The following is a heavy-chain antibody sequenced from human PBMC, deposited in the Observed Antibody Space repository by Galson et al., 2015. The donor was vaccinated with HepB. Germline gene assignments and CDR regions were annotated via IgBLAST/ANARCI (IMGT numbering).Heavy chain of an antibody. CDR2: IIPIFGTA. J-gene: IGHJ6*04. CDR1: GGTFSSYA. D-gene: IGHD6-13*01. CDR3: ARSTSIAAAGTPMDV. V-gene: IGHV1-69*13. Sequence: SVKVSCKASGGTFSSYAISWVRQAPGQGLEWMGGIIPIFGTANYAQKFQGRVTITADESTSTAYMELSSLRSEDTAVYYCARSTSIAAAGTPMDVWGKGTTVTVSS.